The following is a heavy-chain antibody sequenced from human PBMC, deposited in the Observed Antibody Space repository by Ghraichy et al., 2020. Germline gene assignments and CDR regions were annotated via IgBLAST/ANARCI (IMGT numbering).Heavy chain of an antibody. J-gene: IGHJ6*02. D-gene: IGHD2-15*01. CDR3: ARVVVVAATYYYYGMDV. Sequence: SETLSLTCAVYGGSFSGYYWSWIRQPPGKGLEWIGEINHSGSTNYNPSLKSRVTISVDTSKNQFSLKLSSVTAADTAVYYCARVVVVAATYYYYGMDVWGQGTTVTVSS. CDR2: INHSGST. CDR1: GGSFSGYY. V-gene: IGHV4-34*01.